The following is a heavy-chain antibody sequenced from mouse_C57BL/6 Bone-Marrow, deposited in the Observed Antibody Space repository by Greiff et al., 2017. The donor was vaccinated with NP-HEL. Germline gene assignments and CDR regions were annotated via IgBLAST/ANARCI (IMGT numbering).Heavy chain of an antibody. D-gene: IGHD1-1*01. J-gene: IGHJ1*03. CDR1: GFTFSDYY. CDR2: ISNGGGST. V-gene: IGHV5-12*01. Sequence: EVQLVESGGGLVQPGGSLKLSCAASGFTFSDYYMYWVRQTPEKRLEWVAYISNGGGSTYYPDTVKGRFTISRDNAKNTLYLQMSRLKSEDTAMYYCARQRYYGSSPYWYFDVWGTGTTVTVSS. CDR3: ARQRYYGSSPYWYFDV.